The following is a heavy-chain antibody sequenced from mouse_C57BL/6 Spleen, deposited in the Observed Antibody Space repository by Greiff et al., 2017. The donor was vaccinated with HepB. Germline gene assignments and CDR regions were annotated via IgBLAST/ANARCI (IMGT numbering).Heavy chain of an antibody. D-gene: IGHD2-2*01. CDR3: ARGEVTDY. J-gene: IGHJ2*01. CDR2: IYPGDGDT. CDR1: GYAFSSSW. V-gene: IGHV1-82*01. Sequence: QVQLQQSGPELVKPGASVKISCKASGYAFSSSWMNWVKQRPGNGLEWIGRIYPGDGDTNYNGKFKGKATLTADKSSSTAYMQLSSLTSEDSAVYFCARGEVTDYWGQGTTLTVSS.